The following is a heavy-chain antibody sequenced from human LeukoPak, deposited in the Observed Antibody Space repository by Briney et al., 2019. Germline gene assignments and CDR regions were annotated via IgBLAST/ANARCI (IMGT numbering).Heavy chain of an antibody. CDR2: IYYSGST. CDR3: ARRAAGFDF. J-gene: IGHJ4*02. CDR1: GGSISSYY. V-gene: IGHV4-59*01. D-gene: IGHD6-13*01. Sequence: SETLSLTCTVSGGSISSYYWSWIRQPPGKGLEWIGYIYYSGSTNYNPSLKSRVTISVDTSKNQFSLKLSSVTAADTAIYYCARRAAGFDFWGQGTLVTVSS.